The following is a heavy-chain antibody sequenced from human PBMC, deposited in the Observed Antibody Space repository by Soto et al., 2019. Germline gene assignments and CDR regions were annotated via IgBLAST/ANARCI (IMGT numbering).Heavy chain of an antibody. Sequence: EVQLVESGGGLVQPGGSLRLSCAASGFTFSSHDMHWVRQVTGKGLEWVSAIDSAADARYLASVKGRFTISTENAKNSLHLQTNSLRAGDTAVYYCARGGIRGVSWNWFEPWGQGTLVTVSS. CDR1: GFTFSSHD. CDR3: ARGGIRGVSWNWFEP. V-gene: IGHV3-13*01. D-gene: IGHD3-10*01. J-gene: IGHJ5*02. CDR2: IDSAADA.